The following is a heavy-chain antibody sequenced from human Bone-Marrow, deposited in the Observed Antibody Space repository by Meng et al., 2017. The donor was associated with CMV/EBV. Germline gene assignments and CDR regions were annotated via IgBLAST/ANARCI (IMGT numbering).Heavy chain of an antibody. CDR3: ARDLSPRLSGAIFCFDY. Sequence: ASVKVSCKASGYTFTDYFIHWVRQAPGQGLEWMGWINPNSGGTNFAQKFQGRVTMTSDTSVSTGYMELSRLRSDDTAVYHCARDLSPRLSGAIFCFDYWGQGTQVTVSS. D-gene: IGHD1-26*01. CDR2: INPNSGGT. J-gene: IGHJ4*02. CDR1: GYTFTDYF. V-gene: IGHV1-2*02.